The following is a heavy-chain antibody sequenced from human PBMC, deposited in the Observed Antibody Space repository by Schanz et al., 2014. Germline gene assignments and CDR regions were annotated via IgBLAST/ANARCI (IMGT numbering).Heavy chain of an antibody. CDR3: ARGGGTEDVFDI. V-gene: IGHV1-69*02. CDR2: IIPIHGIV. J-gene: IGHJ3*02. Sequence: QVQLVQSGAEVKKPGSSMKVSCTASGGTFSTYPINWLRQAPGQGLEWMGRIIPIHGIVNYAQRFQDRVRITADKSTSTAYMELSSLRSDDTAVYYCARGGGTEDVFDIWGQGTILTVSS. CDR1: GGTFSTYP. D-gene: IGHD1-1*01.